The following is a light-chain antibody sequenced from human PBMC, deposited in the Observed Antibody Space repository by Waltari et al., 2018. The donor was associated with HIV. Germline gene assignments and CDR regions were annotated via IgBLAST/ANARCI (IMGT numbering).Light chain of an antibody. V-gene: IGKV1-39*01. CDR3: QQTYSASMT. Sequence: DIQMTHSPSSLSASLGDEVTITCRASQNIKNYLNWYRQKPGGAPKLLIFVASNLQSGVPKRFRGGGSGTDFTLTINNLQPEDSALYICQQTYSASMTFGQGTRV. CDR1: QNIKNY. CDR2: VAS. J-gene: IGKJ5*01.